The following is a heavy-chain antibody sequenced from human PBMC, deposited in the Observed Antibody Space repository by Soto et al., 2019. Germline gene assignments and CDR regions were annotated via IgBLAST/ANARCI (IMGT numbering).Heavy chain of an antibody. Sequence: XGSLRLSCVASGFTFSSYSMSWVRQAPGKGLEWVSGFRAGGDDGTTYYADSVKGRFTISRDNSKNTLFLQMNSLRAEDTAIYYCAKKVNSGSGSQYFDYFGQGTLVTVSS. CDR1: GFTFSSYS. D-gene: IGHD3-10*01. CDR2: FRAGGDDGTT. V-gene: IGHV3-23*01. J-gene: IGHJ4*02. CDR3: AKKVNSGSGSQYFDY.